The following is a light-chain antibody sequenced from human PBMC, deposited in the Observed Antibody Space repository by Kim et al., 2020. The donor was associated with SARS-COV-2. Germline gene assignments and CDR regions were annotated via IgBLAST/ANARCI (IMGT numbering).Light chain of an antibody. V-gene: IGKV1-5*03. Sequence: DIQMTQSPSTLSASVGDRVTITCRASQSISSWLAWYQQKPGKAPKLLIYKASSLESGVPSRFSGSGSGTEFTLTISSLQPDDFATYYCKQYNSYSYTFGQGTKLE. CDR3: KQYNSYSYT. J-gene: IGKJ2*01. CDR2: KAS. CDR1: QSISSW.